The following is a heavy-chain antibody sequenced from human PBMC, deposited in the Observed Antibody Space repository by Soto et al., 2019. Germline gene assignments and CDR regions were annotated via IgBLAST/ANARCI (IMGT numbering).Heavy chain of an antibody. CDR2: IGTAGDT. CDR3: ARVLAHYGDYVRYYYYMDV. V-gene: IGHV3-13*01. J-gene: IGHJ6*03. Sequence: GGSLRLSCAASGFTFSSYDMHWVRQATGKGLEWVSAIGTAGDTYYPGSVKGRFTISRENAKNSLYLQMNSLRAGDTAVYYCARVLAHYGDYVRYYYYMDVWGKGTTVTVSS. CDR1: GFTFSSYD. D-gene: IGHD4-17*01.